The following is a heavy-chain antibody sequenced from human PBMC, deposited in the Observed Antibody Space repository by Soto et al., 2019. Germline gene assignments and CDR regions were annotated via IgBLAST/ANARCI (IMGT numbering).Heavy chain of an antibody. CDR2: ISAYNGNT. CDR1: GYTFTSYG. CDR3: ARGGDYGSGSYSDRYYYGMDV. D-gene: IGHD3-10*01. Sequence: QVQLVQSGAEVKKPGASVKVSCKASGYTFTSYGISWVRQAPGQGREWMGWISAYNGNTNYAQKLQGRVTMTTDTSTSTAYMELRSLGSDDTAVYYCARGGDYGSGSYSDRYYYGMDVWGQGTTVTVSS. V-gene: IGHV1-18*04. J-gene: IGHJ6*02.